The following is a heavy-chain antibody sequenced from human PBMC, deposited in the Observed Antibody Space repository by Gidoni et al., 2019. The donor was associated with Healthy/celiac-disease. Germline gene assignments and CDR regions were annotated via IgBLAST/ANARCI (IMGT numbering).Heavy chain of an antibody. Sequence: QVQLQESGPGLVKPSETLSLTCTVSGGSISSYYWSWIRQPPGKGLEWIGYIYYSGSTNYNPSLKSRVTISVDTSKNQFSLKLSSVTAADTAVYYCASLLGDDAFDIWGQGTMVTVSS. CDR2: IYYSGST. J-gene: IGHJ3*02. D-gene: IGHD3-10*01. CDR3: ASLLGDDAFDI. CDR1: GGSISSYY. V-gene: IGHV4-59*01.